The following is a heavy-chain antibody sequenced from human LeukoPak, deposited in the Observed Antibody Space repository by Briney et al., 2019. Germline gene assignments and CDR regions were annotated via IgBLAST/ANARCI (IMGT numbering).Heavy chain of an antibody. Sequence: SETPSLTCAVSGGSISSGGYSWSWIRQPPGKGLEWIGYIYHSGSTYYNPSLKSRVTISVDTSKNQFSLKLSSVTAADTAVYYCARGYYVLRFLEWLSPEAFDYWGQGTLVTVSS. D-gene: IGHD3-3*01. J-gene: IGHJ4*02. CDR3: ARGYYVLRFLEWLSPEAFDY. CDR1: GGSISSGGYS. V-gene: IGHV4-30-2*01. CDR2: IYHSGST.